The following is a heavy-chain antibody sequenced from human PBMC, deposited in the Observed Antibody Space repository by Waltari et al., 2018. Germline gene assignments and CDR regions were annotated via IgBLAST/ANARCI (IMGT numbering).Heavy chain of an antibody. D-gene: IGHD6-13*01. CDR2: IRYDGSNK. CDR1: GFTFSSYG. V-gene: IGHV3-33*01. CDR3: ARDYRSSWIHYFDY. Sequence: QVQLVESGGGVVQPGRSLRLSCAASGFTFSSYGMHWVRQAPGKGLEWVAVIRYDGSNKYYADSVKGRFTISRDNSKNTLYLQMNSLRAEDTAVYYCARDYRSSWIHYFDYWGQGTLVTVSS. J-gene: IGHJ4*02.